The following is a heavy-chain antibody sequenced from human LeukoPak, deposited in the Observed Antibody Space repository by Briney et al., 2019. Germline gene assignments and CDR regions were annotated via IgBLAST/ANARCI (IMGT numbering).Heavy chain of an antibody. D-gene: IGHD6-13*01. J-gene: IGHJ4*02. Sequence: SETLSLTCTVSGGSISSSSYYWNWIRQPPGRGLEWIGTIYYSGSTYYNPSLKSRVTISVDTSKNQFSLKLRSVTAADTAVYYCARGHSSSWPVGDYWGQGTLVTISS. V-gene: IGHV4-39*07. CDR2: IYYSGST. CDR1: GGSISSSSYY. CDR3: ARGHSSSWPVGDY.